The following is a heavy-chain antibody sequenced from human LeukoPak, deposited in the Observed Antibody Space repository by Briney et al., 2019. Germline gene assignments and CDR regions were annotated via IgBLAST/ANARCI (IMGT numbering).Heavy chain of an antibody. CDR3: ARGDCSSTSCYTARYNWFDP. CDR2: ISAYNGNT. D-gene: IGHD2-2*02. J-gene: IGHJ5*02. CDR1: GYTFTSYG. Sequence: ASVKVSCKASGYTFTSYGISWVRQAPGQGREWMGWISAYNGNTNYAQRLQGRVTITRDTSASTAYMELSSLRSEDMAVYYCARGDCSSTSCYTARYNWFDPWGQGTLVTVSS. V-gene: IGHV1-18*03.